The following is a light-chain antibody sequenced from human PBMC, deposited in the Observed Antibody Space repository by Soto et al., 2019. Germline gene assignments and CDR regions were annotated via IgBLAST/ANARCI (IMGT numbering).Light chain of an antibody. J-gene: IGKJ1*01. V-gene: IGKV1-5*01. CDR3: QHYGGVWT. Sequence: DIQMTQCPSTLSASVGDRVTITCGASQSISNRLAWYQQKPGKAPKVLIYDASSLESGVPSRLSGSGSATEFILTISSLKPDDFATYHCQHYGGVWTFGQGTKVDI. CDR1: QSISNR. CDR2: DAS.